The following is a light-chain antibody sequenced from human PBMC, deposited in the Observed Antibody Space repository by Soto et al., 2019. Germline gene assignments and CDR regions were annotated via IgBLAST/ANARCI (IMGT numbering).Light chain of an antibody. Sequence: EVVMTQSPATLSVSPGERATLSCRASQSVSSSLAWYQQKPGQAPRLLIYGASTRATGIPARFSGSGSGTEFTLTISSLQSEDFAVYYCQQYNNWPPERTFGQGTKVDI. J-gene: IGKJ1*01. CDR1: QSVSSS. CDR2: GAS. V-gene: IGKV3-15*01. CDR3: QQYNNWPPERT.